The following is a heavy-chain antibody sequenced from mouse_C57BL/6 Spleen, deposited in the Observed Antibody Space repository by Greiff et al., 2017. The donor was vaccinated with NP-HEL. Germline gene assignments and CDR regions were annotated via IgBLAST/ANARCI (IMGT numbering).Heavy chain of an antibody. V-gene: IGHV3-6*01. Sequence: EVQRVESGPGLVKPSQSLSLTCSVTGYSITSGYYWNWIRQFPGNKLEWMGYISYDGSNNYNPSLKNRISITRDTSKNQFFLKLNSVTTEDTATYYCANAPYYYGSSYFDYWGQGTTLTVSS. J-gene: IGHJ2*01. CDR3: ANAPYYYGSSYFDY. CDR1: GYSITSGYY. CDR2: ISYDGSN. D-gene: IGHD1-1*01.